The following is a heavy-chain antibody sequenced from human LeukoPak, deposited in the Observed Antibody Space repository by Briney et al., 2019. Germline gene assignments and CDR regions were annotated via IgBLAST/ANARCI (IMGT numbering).Heavy chain of an antibody. CDR2: INPNSGGT. D-gene: IGHD3-16*02. CDR1: GYTFTGYY. J-gene: IGHJ4*02. CDR3: ARGSYVWGSYRDDY. V-gene: IGHV1-2*06. Sequence: VASVKVSCKASGYTFTGYYMHWVRQAPGQGLEWMGRINPNSGGTNYAQKFQGRVTITRDASISTAYMELSRLRSDDTAVYYCARGSYVWGSYRDDYWGQGTLVTVSS.